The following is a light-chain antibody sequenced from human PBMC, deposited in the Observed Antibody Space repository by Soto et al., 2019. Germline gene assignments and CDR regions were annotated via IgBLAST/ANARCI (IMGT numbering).Light chain of an antibody. CDR2: GAS. Sequence: EIVLTQSPGTLSLSPGERATLSCRASQSVSSAYLAWYQQIPGQAPRLLIYGASSRATGIPDRLSGSGSGTDLTLTISGLEHEDFAVYYCQQSGSSFYTFGQGTKLEIK. V-gene: IGKV3-20*01. J-gene: IGKJ2*01. CDR3: QQSGSSFYT. CDR1: QSVSSAY.